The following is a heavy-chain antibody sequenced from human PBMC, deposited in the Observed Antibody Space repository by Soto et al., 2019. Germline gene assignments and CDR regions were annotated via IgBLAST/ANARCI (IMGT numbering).Heavy chain of an antibody. Sequence: GGSLRLSCAASGFTFSSYWMSWVRQAPGKGLEWVANIKQDGSEKYYVDSVKGRFTISRDNAKNSLYLQMNSLRAEDTAVYYCARDVIIVVVPAAPYYFDYWGQGTLVTVSS. CDR3: ARDVIIVVVPAAPYYFDY. CDR1: GFTFSSYW. J-gene: IGHJ4*02. CDR2: IKQDGSEK. D-gene: IGHD2-2*01. V-gene: IGHV3-7*01.